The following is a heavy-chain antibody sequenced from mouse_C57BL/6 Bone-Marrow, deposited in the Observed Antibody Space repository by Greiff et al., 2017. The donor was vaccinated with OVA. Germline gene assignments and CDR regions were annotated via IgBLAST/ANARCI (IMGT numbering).Heavy chain of an antibody. CDR1: GFSLTSYG. J-gene: IGHJ4*01. CDR3: ARHEQLRLRGYYAMDY. CDR2: IWSDGST. V-gene: IGHV2-6-1*01. Sequence: QVQLKESGPGLVAPSQSLSITCTVSGFSLTSYGVHWVRQPPGKGLEWLVVIWSDGSTTYNSALKSRLSISKDNSKSQVFLKMNSLQTDDTAMYYCARHEQLRLRGYYAMDYWGQGTSVTVSS. D-gene: IGHD3-2*02.